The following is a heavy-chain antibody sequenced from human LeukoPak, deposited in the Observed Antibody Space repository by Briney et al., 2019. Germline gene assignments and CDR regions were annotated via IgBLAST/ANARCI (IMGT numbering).Heavy chain of an antibody. CDR2: IKPDGSEK. CDR1: GFTFSSYW. V-gene: IGHV3-7*02. CDR3: ARGYRRHYSSSWLDY. Sequence: PGGSLRLSCAASGFTFSSYWMDWVRQAPGKGLEWVANIKPDGSEKYYVDSVKGRFTISRDNAKNSLYLQMNSLRVEDTAVYYCARGYRRHYSSSWLDYWGQGTLVTVSS. J-gene: IGHJ4*02. D-gene: IGHD6-13*01.